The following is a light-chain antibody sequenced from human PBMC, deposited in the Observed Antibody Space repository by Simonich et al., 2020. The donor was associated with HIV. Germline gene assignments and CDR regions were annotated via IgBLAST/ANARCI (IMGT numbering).Light chain of an antibody. J-gene: IGKJ4*01. Sequence: IQMTQSPSSLSASVGDRITITFQASQGIISYLAWYHQKPGKAPKLLIYAASILQSGVPSRFSGSGSGTDFTLTISSLQSEDFATYYCQQYYVYPLAFGGGTKVEIK. V-gene: IGKV1-8*01. CDR3: QQYYVYPLA. CDR2: AAS. CDR1: QGIISY.